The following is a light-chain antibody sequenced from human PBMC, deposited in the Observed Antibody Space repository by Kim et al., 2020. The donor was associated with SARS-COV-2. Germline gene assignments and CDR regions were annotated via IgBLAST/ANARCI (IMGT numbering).Light chain of an antibody. CDR3: QQYNNWPPYS. CDR2: GGS. V-gene: IGKV3D-15*01. J-gene: IGKJ2*03. Sequence: VSPVERATFSCRASQSFRRNVAWYQQKPGQAPRLLIYGGSTRATGIPAKFSGSGWGTEFTLTISSLQSDDSAVYYCQQYNNWPPYSFGQGTKLEI. CDR1: QSFRRN.